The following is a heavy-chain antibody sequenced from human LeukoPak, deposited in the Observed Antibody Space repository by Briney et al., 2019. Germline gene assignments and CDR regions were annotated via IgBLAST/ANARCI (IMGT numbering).Heavy chain of an antibody. CDR1: GYTFTGYY. J-gene: IGHJ3*02. D-gene: IGHD5-12*01. V-gene: IGHV1-46*01. Sequence: GASVKVSRKASGYTFTGYYMHWVRQAPGQGLEGMGIINPSGGSTSYAQKFQGRVTMTRDMSTSTVYMELSSLRSEDTAVYYCARVATPDAFDIWGQGTMVTVSS. CDR2: INPSGGST. CDR3: ARVATPDAFDI.